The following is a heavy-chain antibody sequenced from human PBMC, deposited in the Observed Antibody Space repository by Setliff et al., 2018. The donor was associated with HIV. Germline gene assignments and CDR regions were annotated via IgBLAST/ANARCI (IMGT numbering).Heavy chain of an antibody. Sequence: GSLRLSCAASGFTLSNFWMTWVRQAPGKGLEWVASIKQDGSEKNYVDSVKGRFTLSRDNAKNSLYLQMSSLRAEDTAVYYCAKDRNPWDSSYYMDVWGKGTTVTVSS. CDR1: GFTLSNFW. J-gene: IGHJ6*03. D-gene: IGHD1-26*01. CDR3: AKDRNPWDSSYYMDV. V-gene: IGHV3-7*01. CDR2: IKQDGSEK.